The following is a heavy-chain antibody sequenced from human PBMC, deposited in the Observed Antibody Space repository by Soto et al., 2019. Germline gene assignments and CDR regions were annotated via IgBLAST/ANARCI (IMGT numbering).Heavy chain of an antibody. CDR2: IYWDDDK. D-gene: IGHD4-17*01. V-gene: IGHV2-5*02. J-gene: IGHJ4*02. CDR1: GFSLSTSGVG. Sequence: QITLKESGPTLVKPTQTLTLTCTFSGFSLSTSGVGVGWIRQPPGKALEWLALIYWDDDKRYSPSLKSRLTITKNTSKNQVVLTMTKMDPVDTATYSCAHSLAAPNYGDYDPINSFDYCGQVTLVTVSS. CDR3: AHSLAAPNYGDYDPINSFDY.